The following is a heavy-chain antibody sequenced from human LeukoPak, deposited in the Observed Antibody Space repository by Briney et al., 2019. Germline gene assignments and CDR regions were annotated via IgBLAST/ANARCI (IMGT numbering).Heavy chain of an antibody. D-gene: IGHD3-16*01. CDR1: GFTFSSYG. CDR2: ISYDGSNK. J-gene: IGHJ4*02. CDR3: AKEFGGAFDY. V-gene: IGHV3-30*18. Sequence: GGSLRLSCAASGFTFSSYGMHWVRQAPGKGLEWVAVISYDGSNKYYADSVKGRFTISRDNSKNTLYLQMNSLRAEDTAVYYCAKEFGGAFDYWGQGALVTVSS.